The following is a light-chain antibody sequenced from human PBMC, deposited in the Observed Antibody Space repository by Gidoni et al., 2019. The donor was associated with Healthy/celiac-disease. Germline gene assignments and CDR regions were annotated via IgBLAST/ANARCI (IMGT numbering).Light chain of an antibody. J-gene: IGKJ5*01. CDR2: AAS. CDR1: QSISSY. CDR3: QQSYSTPFT. V-gene: IGKV1-39*01. Sequence: DIQMTQSPSSLSASVGDRVTITCRASQSISSYLNWYQQKPEKAPQLLIYAASSLQSAVPSRFSGSGSGTDFTLTISSLQPEDFATYYCQQSYSTPFTFGQGTRLEIK.